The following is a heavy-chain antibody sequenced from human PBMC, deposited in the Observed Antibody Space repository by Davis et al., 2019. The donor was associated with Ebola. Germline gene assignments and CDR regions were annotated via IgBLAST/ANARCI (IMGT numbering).Heavy chain of an antibody. D-gene: IGHD6-19*01. J-gene: IGHJ4*02. CDR2: ISYDGSGK. CDR1: GFTFSHYG. CDR3: AKGTNRIAVAGMGQNN. Sequence: PGGSLRLSCAASGFTFSHYGMHWVRQAPGKGLEWVSVISYDGSGKYYADSVKGRFTISRDDSKNTVFLQMNSLRVEDTAVYHCAKGTNRIAVAGMGQNNWGPGTLVTVSS. V-gene: IGHV3-30*18.